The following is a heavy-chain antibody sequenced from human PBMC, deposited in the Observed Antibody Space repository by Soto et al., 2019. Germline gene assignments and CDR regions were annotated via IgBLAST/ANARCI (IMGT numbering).Heavy chain of an antibody. D-gene: IGHD3-3*01. J-gene: IGHJ6*03. Sequence: SQTLSLTCAISGDSVSSNSAAWNWIRQSPSRGLEWLGRTYYRSKWYNDYAVSVKSRITINPDTSKNQFSLQLNSVTPEDTAVYYCARAPPLLGWLPYYYYYCMDVWGKGTTVTVSS. CDR3: ARAPPLLGWLPYYYYYCMDV. V-gene: IGHV6-1*01. CDR2: TYYRSKWYN. CDR1: GDSVSSNSAA.